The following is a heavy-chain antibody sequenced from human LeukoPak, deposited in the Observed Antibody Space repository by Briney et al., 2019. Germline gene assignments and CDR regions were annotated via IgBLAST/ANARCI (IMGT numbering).Heavy chain of an antibody. J-gene: IGHJ4*02. V-gene: IGHV3-48*03. CDR3: ARDRYDILTGYYHYFDY. CDR1: GFTFSSYE. CDR2: ISSSGSTI. Sequence: GGSLRLSCAASGFTFSSYEMNWVRQAPGKGLEWVSYISSSGSTIYYADSVKGRFTISRDNAKNSLYLQMNSLRAEDTAVYYCARDRYDILTGYYHYFDYWGQGTLVTVSS. D-gene: IGHD3-9*01.